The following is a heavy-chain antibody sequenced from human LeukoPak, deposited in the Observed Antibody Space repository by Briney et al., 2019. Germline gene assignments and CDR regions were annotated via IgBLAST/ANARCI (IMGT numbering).Heavy chain of an antibody. CDR1: GFTFSNYW. CDR2: IKTDGSEK. J-gene: IGHJ4*02. V-gene: IGHV3-7*03. Sequence: QPGGSLRLSCEGSGFTFSNYWMGWVRQAPGKGLQWVANIKTDGSEKYYVDSVKGRFTISRDNAKNSLYLQMNSLRAEDTALYYCAKGTAGTDYWGQGTLVTVSS. CDR3: AKGTAGTDY. D-gene: IGHD6-13*01.